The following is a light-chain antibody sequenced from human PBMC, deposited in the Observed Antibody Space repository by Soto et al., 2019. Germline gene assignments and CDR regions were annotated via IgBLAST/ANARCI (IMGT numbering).Light chain of an antibody. Sequence: EIVVTQAPTTLSXXPVERATLSGKSSQSVGRTLAWYQQKPGQSPRLLVYGASNRANVTPARSSGSGSGTEFTLTISSLQSEDVAVYYCQQYNHWPPSTFAQGTKVDIK. V-gene: IGKV3-15*01. J-gene: IGKJ2*01. CDR1: QSVGRT. CDR3: QQYNHWPPST. CDR2: GAS.